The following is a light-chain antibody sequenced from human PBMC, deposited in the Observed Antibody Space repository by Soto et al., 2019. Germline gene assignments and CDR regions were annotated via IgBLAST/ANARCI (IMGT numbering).Light chain of an antibody. CDR2: DVS. J-gene: IGLJ2*01. CDR1: SSNIGSNY. CDR3: SSYTSSSTVV. V-gene: IGLV2-14*01. Sequence: QSVLTQPPSASGTPGQRVTISCSGSSSNIGSNYVYWYQQHPGKAPKLMIYDVSNRPSGVSNRFSGSKSGNTASLTISGLQAEDEADYYCSSYTSSSTVVFGGGTKVTVL.